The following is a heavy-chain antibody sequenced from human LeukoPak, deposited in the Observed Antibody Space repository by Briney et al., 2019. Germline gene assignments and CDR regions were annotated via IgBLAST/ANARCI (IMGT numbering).Heavy chain of an antibody. J-gene: IGHJ5*02. V-gene: IGHV3-21*01. CDR3: ARESIIPGYSSKIDP. CDR2: ISSSSSYI. Sequence: GGSLRLSCAASGFPFSSYSMNWVRQAPGKGLEWVSSISSSSSYIFYADSVKGRFTISRDNAKNSLYLQMNSLRAEDTAVYYCARESIIPGYSSKIDPWGPGTLVTVSS. CDR1: GFPFSSYS. D-gene: IGHD6-13*01.